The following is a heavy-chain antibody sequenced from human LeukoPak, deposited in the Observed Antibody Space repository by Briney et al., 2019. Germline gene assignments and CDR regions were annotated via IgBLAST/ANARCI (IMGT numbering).Heavy chain of an antibody. Sequence: SETLSLTCAVSGYSISSGYYWGWIRQPPGKGLEWIGSIYHSGSTYYNPSLKSRVTISVDTSKNQFSLKLSSVTAADTAVYYCARDYYDSSGYRAFDIWGQGTMVTVSS. D-gene: IGHD3-22*01. J-gene: IGHJ3*02. V-gene: IGHV4-38-2*02. CDR2: IYHSGST. CDR1: GYSISSGYY. CDR3: ARDYYDSSGYRAFDI.